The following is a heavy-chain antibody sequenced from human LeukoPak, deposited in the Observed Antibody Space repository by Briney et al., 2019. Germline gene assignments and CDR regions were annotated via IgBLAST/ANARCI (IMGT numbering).Heavy chain of an antibody. Sequence: VKVSCKASAGTSSSYAISWVRHAPVQGREWRGAIIPIVGTANYAQKFQCRVTSTADESTSTAYMELRRLRSEEAAVYSCARCAGSSWYFDYWGQGTLVTVSS. J-gene: IGHJ4*02. CDR1: AGTSSSYA. D-gene: IGHD6-13*01. CDR3: ARCAGSSWYFDY. V-gene: IGHV1-69*13. CDR2: IIPIVGTA.